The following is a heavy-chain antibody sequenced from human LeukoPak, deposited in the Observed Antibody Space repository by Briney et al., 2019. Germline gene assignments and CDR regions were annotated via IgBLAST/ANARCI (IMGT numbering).Heavy chain of an antibody. J-gene: IGHJ4*02. Sequence: GGSLRLSCAASGFTFSSYGMHWVRQAPGKGLEWVAVISYDGSNKYYADSVKGRFTISRDNSKNTLYLQMNSLRAEDTAVYYCAKDGIQLWLPLDYWGQGTLVTVSS. CDR1: GFTFSSYG. CDR2: ISYDGSNK. CDR3: AKDGIQLWLPLDY. V-gene: IGHV3-30*18. D-gene: IGHD5-18*01.